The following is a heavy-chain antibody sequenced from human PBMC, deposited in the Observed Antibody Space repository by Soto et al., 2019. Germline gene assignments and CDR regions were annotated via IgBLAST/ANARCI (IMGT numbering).Heavy chain of an antibody. J-gene: IGHJ4*02. V-gene: IGHV3-23*01. CDR2: ISDDGSAT. D-gene: IGHD3-10*01. CDR1: GLRFSDYG. CDR3: AKSVVDTRWVVRLYHFDY. Sequence: GGSLRLSCAASGLRFSDYGMSWVRLAPGKGLEWVSGISDDGSATDYIDSVKGRFTISRDNTKSMLFLQMDSLRTEDTAVYFCAKSVVDTRWVVRLYHFDYWGQGSQVTVSS.